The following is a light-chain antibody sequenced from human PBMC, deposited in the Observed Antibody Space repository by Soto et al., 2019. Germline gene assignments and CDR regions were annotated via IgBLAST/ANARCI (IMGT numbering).Light chain of an antibody. CDR1: QVISSY. CDR3: QQLNTHPLN. CDR2: AAS. J-gene: IGKJ4*01. Sequence: DIRFTRSPSLRSASVSDRGTITGRASQVISSYLAWYQQKPGKAPKLLIYAASTLQSGVPSRFSGSGSRTAFTLTIRSLQPEDLATYYCQQLNTHPLNFGGGTKVDI. V-gene: IGKV1-9*01.